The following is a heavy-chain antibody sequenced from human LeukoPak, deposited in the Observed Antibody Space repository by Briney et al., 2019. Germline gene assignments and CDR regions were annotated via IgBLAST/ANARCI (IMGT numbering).Heavy chain of an antibody. CDR1: GGSISSSSYY. D-gene: IGHD3-10*01. Sequence: PSETLSLTCIVSGGSISSSSYYWGWIRQPPGKGLEWIGSSYYSGSTYYNPSLKSRVTISVDTSKNQFSLKLSSVTAADTAVYYCARDPSYGSGTYFDYWGQGTLVTVSS. J-gene: IGHJ4*02. V-gene: IGHV4-39*07. CDR3: ARDPSYGSGTYFDY. CDR2: SYYSGST.